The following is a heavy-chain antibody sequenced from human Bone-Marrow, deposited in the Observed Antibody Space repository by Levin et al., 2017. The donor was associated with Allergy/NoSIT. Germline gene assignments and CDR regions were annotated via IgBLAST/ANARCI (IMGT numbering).Heavy chain of an antibody. CDR3: ARERTLGNWDLDY. J-gene: IGHJ4*02. CDR2: IYYNGAS. CDR1: GDSVSNTDYY. Sequence: SETLSLTCTVSGDSVSNTDYYWSWIRQSPGKAPEWIGYIYYNGASDYNPSLRSRVTMSIDMSKNQFSLRMESLTTADTAIYYCARERTLGNWDLDYWGQGIMVRVSS. V-gene: IGHV4-61*08. D-gene: IGHD1-1*01.